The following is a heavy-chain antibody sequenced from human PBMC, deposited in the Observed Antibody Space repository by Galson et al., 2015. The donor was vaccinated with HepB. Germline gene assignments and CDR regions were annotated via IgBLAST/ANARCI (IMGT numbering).Heavy chain of an antibody. Sequence: SVKVSCKASGGTFSSYAISWVRQAPGQGLEWMGGIIPIFGTANYAQKFQGRVTITADESTSTAYMELSSLRSEDTAVYYCARETPIAVAGEVEVYWGQGTLVTVSS. V-gene: IGHV1-69*13. J-gene: IGHJ4*02. CDR3: ARETPIAVAGEVEVY. D-gene: IGHD6-19*01. CDR1: GGTFSSYA. CDR2: IIPIFGTA.